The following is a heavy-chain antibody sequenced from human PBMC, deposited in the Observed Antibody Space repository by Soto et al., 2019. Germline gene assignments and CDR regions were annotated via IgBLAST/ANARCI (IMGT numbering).Heavy chain of an antibody. CDR2: IIPIFGTA. V-gene: IGHV1-69*13. D-gene: IGHD6-19*01. Sequence: SVKVSCKASGGTFSSYAISWVRQAPGQVLEWMGGIIPIFGTANYAQKFQGRVTITADESTSTAYMELSSLRSEDTAVYYCARGPTSTAVYWYFDLWGRGTLVTVSS. CDR1: GGTFSSYA. CDR3: ARGPTSTAVYWYFDL. J-gene: IGHJ2*01.